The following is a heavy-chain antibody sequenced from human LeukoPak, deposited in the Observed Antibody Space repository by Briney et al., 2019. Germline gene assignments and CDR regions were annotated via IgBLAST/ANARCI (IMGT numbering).Heavy chain of an antibody. CDR2: IYYSGST. D-gene: IGHD1-26*01. CDR1: GYSISSSNW. CDR3: ARNVGDSGSYAVAFDI. J-gene: IGHJ3*02. Sequence: SETLSLTCAVSGYSISSSNWWGWIRQPPGKGLEWIGYIYYSGSTYYNPSLKSRVTMSVDTSKNQFSLKLSFVTAVDTAVYYCARNVGDSGSYAVAFDIWGQGTMVTVSS. V-gene: IGHV4-28*01.